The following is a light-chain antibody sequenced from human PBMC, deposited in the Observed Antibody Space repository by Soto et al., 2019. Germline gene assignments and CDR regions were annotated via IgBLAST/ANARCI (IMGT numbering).Light chain of an antibody. Sequence: IQLTQSPSSLSASVGDSVTITCRASQDISSHLAWYQQKPGKAPKVLIYAASTLESGIPSRFSGSGSGTDFPLTLRSLQAEDFSTYYCQQVKSFLPLTFGGGTKVEIK. CDR1: QDISSH. V-gene: IGKV1-9*01. CDR3: QQVKSFLPLT. CDR2: AAS. J-gene: IGKJ4*01.